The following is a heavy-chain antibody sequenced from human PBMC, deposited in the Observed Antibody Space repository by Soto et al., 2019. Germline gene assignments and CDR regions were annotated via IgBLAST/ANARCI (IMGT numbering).Heavy chain of an antibody. CDR1: GFTFSSFS. D-gene: IGHD6-19*01. V-gene: IGHV3-21*01. Sequence: EVSLVESGGGLVKPGGSLRLCCAASGFTFSSFSMNWVRQAPGKGLEWVASISFSSSNIYHADSLKGRFTLSRDNAQNSLYLQMNRLRAEDTAVYYCAISPQWTALLRGGMDVWGRGTTVIVAS. CDR2: ISFSSSNI. CDR3: AISPQWTALLRGGMDV. J-gene: IGHJ6*02.